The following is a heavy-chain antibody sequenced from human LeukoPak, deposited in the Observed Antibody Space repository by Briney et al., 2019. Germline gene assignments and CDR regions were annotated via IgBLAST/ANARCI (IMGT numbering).Heavy chain of an antibody. CDR3: ARDYGSGWLY. V-gene: IGHV4-61*02. Sequence: SETLSLTCTVSGGSISSGNYYWSWIRQPAGKGLEWIGRIHTSGSTNYNPSLKSRVTISVDTSKNQFFLKLSSVTAADTAVYYCARDYGSGWLYWGQGTLVTVSS. D-gene: IGHD6-19*01. CDR2: IHTSGST. CDR1: GGSISSGNYY. J-gene: IGHJ4*02.